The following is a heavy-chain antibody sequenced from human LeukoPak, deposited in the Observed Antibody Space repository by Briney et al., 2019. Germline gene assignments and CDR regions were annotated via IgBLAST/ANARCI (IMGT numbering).Heavy chain of an antibody. CDR1: GGSINSGNYY. J-gene: IGHJ4*02. V-gene: IGHV4-61*02. D-gene: IGHD2-2*02. CDR3: ARAFHCSTTSCYTRGLDY. CDR2: IYTSGST. Sequence: SETLSLTCTVSGGSINSGNYYWSWIRQPAGKGLEGIGRIYTSGSTNYNPSLKSRVTISVDTSKNQFSLTLTSVTAADTAVYYCARAFHCSTTSCYTRGLDYWGQGTLVTVSS.